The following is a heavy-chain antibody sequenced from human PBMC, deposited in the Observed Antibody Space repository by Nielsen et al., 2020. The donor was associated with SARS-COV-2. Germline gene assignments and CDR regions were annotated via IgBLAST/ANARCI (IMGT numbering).Heavy chain of an antibody. CDR3: VTAVAVTGGAFDI. CDR2: INPSGGST. V-gene: IGHV1-46*01. CDR1: GYTFTSYY. J-gene: IGHJ3*02. Sequence: ASVKVSCKASGYTFTSYYMHWVRQAPGQGLEWMGVINPSGGSTSYAQKFQGRVTMTRDTSISTAYMEVISLRSDDTAVYYCVTAVAVTGGAFDIWGHGTRVSVSS. D-gene: IGHD6-19*01.